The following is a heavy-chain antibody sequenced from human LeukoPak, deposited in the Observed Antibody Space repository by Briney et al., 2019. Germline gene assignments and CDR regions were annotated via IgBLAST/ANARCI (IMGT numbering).Heavy chain of an antibody. J-gene: IGHJ3*02. CDR3: ASGETQSPDPSYYDSSVVGI. D-gene: IGHD3-22*01. CDR1: GYTFTSYD. Sequence: ASVKVSCKASGYTFTSYDINWVRQATGQGLEWMGWINTNTGNPNYAQGFTGRFVFSLDTSVSTAYLQISSLRAEDTAVYYCASGETQSPDPSYYDSSVVGIWGQGTMVTVSS. V-gene: IGHV7-4-1*02. CDR2: INTNTGNP.